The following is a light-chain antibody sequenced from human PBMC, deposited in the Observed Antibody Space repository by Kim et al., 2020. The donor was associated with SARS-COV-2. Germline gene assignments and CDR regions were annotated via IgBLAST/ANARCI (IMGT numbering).Light chain of an antibody. Sequence: KTVTISSTRSSGSIASNYVQWYPQRPGSAPTTVIYEDNQRPSGVPDRFSGSIDSSSNSASLSISGLKTEDEADYYCQSYDSSNHVVFGGGTQLTVL. CDR2: EDN. V-gene: IGLV6-57*03. CDR3: QSYDSSNHVV. CDR1: SGSIASNY. J-gene: IGLJ2*01.